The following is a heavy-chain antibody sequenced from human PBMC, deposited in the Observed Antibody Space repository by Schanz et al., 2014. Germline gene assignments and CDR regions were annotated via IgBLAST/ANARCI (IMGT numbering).Heavy chain of an antibody. D-gene: IGHD1-1*01. V-gene: IGHV4-61*02. Sequence: QVQLQESGPGLVKPSQTLSLTCTVSGGSIRSGTYYWSWIRQPAGKALEWVGRVFPNGITNYNPSRKSRVPISLDPSKTHFSLTLPSLTAADTAVYYCARDTTWRLDLWGRGTLVTVSS. CDR2: VFPNGIT. CDR1: GGSIRSGTYY. J-gene: IGHJ2*01. CDR3: ARDTTWRLDL.